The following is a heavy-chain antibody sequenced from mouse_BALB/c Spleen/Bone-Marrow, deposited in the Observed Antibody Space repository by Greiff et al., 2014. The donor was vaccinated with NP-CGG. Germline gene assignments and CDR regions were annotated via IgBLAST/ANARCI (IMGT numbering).Heavy chain of an antibody. J-gene: IGHJ4*01. D-gene: IGHD6-1*01. CDR2: ISAGGSYT. Sequence: EVKLMESGRGLVKPGGSLTLSCAASGFTFSGYYMHWVRQTPEKSLEWVATISAGGSYTYYPDSVKGRFTITRDKDNNNMYLQMNSLKSEAEDMYFCDSARERYGDMDYWGQGTSVTVFS. CDR3: DSARERYGDMDY. V-gene: IGHV5-4*02. CDR1: GFTFSGYY.